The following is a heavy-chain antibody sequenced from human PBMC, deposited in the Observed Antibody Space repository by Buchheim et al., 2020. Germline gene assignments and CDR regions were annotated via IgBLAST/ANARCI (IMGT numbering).Heavy chain of an antibody. CDR1: GFTFSSYG. V-gene: IGHV3-33*01. CDR3: ARQGATQVGFAMDV. J-gene: IGHJ6*02. Sequence: QVQLVESGGGAGQPGRSLGLSCAASGFTFSSYGMHWVRQAPGKGLEWVAVIYYDGSNKYYADSVKGRFTISRDTSKNTLYLQMNSLRAEDTAVYYCARQGATQVGFAMDVWGQGTT. CDR2: IYYDGSNK. D-gene: IGHD1-26*01.